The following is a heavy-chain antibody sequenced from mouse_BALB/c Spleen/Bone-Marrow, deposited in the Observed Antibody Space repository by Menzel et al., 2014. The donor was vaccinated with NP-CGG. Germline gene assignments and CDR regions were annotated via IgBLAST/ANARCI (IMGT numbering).Heavy chain of an antibody. CDR2: INPSNGGT. V-gene: IGHV1S81*02. CDR3: SRGRRDALDY. Sequence: QVQLQRSGAELVKPGASVKLSCKAPGYTFTSYYMYWVKQRPGQGLEWFGEINPSNGGTNFNEKFKNKATLTVDKSSSTAYMQLSSLTSEDSAVYYCSRGRRDALDYWGQGTSVTVSS. CDR1: GYTFTSYY. J-gene: IGHJ4*01.